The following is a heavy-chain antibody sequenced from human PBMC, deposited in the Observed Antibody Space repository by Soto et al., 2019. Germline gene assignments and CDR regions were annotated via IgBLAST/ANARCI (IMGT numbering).Heavy chain of an antibody. J-gene: IGHJ3*02. V-gene: IGHV1-2*02. D-gene: IGHD6-6*01. Sequence: ASGKVSCKASGYTFTGYYMHWVRQAPGQGLEWMGWINPNSGGTNYAQKFQGRVTMTRDTSISTAYMELSRLRSDDTAVYYCARVGGAAHDAFDIWGQGTMVTVSS. CDR2: INPNSGGT. CDR3: ARVGGAAHDAFDI. CDR1: GYTFTGYY.